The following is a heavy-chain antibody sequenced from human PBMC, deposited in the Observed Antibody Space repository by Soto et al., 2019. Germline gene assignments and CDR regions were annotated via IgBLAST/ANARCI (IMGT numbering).Heavy chain of an antibody. Sequence: GASVKVSCKASGYTFTSYGISWVRQAPGQGLEWMGWISAYNGNTNYAQKLQGRVTMTTDTPTSTAYMELRSLRSDDPAVFYCARGATYGDYDVYYFDYWGQGTLVTVPS. CDR2: ISAYNGNT. J-gene: IGHJ4*02. V-gene: IGHV1-18*01. D-gene: IGHD4-17*01. CDR1: GYTFTSYG. CDR3: ARGATYGDYDVYYFDY.